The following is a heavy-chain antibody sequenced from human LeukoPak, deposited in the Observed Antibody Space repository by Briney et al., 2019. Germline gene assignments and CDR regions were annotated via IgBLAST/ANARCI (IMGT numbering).Heavy chain of an antibody. CDR3: AKRIGYVDY. J-gene: IGHJ4*02. CDR1: GFTVSSNS. Sequence: PGGSLRLSCTVSGFTVSSNSMSWVRQAPGKGLEWVSFIYSDNTHYSDSVKGRFTISRDNSKNTLYLQMNTLRAEDTAVYYCAKRIGYVDYWGQGTLVTVSS. V-gene: IGHV3-53*01. CDR2: IYSDNT. D-gene: IGHD3-22*01.